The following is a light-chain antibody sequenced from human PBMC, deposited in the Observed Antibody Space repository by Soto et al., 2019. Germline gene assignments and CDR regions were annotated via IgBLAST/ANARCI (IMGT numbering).Light chain of an antibody. Sequence: QSVLTQPPSASGTPGQRVTISCSGSSSNIGSNTVNWYHQLPGTAPKLLIYSNNQRPSGVPDRFSGSKSGTSASLAISGLRPEDEGYYSCAAWDDGLNGPEFGGGTQLTVL. CDR3: AAWDDGLNGPE. CDR1: SSNIGSNT. J-gene: IGLJ2*01. V-gene: IGLV1-44*01. CDR2: SNN.